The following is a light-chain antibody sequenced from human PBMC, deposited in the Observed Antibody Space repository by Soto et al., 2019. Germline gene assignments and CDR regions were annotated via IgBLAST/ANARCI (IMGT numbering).Light chain of an antibody. Sequence: DIPLTQSPAFLSASVGDRVTITCRASQGISSFLAWFQQKPGKAPKLLIYGASTLQSGVPSRFSGSGSGTEFTLTISSLQPEDFATYYCQQLNSYPQTFGGGSKVEIK. CDR3: QQLNSYPQT. CDR2: GAS. CDR1: QGISSF. J-gene: IGKJ4*01. V-gene: IGKV1-9*01.